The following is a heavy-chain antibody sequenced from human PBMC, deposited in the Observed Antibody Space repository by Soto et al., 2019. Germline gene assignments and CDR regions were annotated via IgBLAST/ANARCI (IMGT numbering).Heavy chain of an antibody. D-gene: IGHD6-19*01. Sequence: EVQLLDSGGGLVQPGGSLRLSCAASGFAFSTYAMSWVRQAPGQGLEWVSSISFSGGTTYYADSVKGRLTISRDNSKNILYLLMTSLRAEDTAIYFCAKEWAGDAFDVWGQGTMVTVSS. J-gene: IGHJ3*01. CDR1: GFAFSTYA. V-gene: IGHV3-23*01. CDR3: AKEWAGDAFDV. CDR2: ISFSGGTT.